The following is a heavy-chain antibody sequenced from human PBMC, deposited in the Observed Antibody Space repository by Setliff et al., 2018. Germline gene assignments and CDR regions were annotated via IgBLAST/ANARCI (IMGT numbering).Heavy chain of an antibody. CDR2: INHSGST. V-gene: IGHV4-34*01. Sequence: PSETLSLTCAVYGGSFSGYYWSWIRQPPGKGLEWIGEINHSGSTNYNPSLKSRVTISVDTSKNQFSLRLSSVTAADTAVYYCARKSRNIVVVPAAVIYYYYYYVDVWGKGTTVTVSS. CDR1: GGSFSGYY. D-gene: IGHD2-2*01. CDR3: ARKSRNIVVVPAAVIYYYYYYVDV. J-gene: IGHJ6*03.